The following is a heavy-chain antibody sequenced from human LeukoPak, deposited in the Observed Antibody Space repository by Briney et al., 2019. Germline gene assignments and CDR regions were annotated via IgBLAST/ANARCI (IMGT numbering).Heavy chain of an antibody. Sequence: PSETLSLTCTVAGPSISIYYWTWIRQPAGKGLEWIGRIYTSGSTNYNPSLKSRVTMSVDTSNNQFSLNLSSVTAADTAVYYCARQIIAAGKNYYGMDVWGQGTTVTVSS. CDR3: ARQIIAAGKNYYGMDV. CDR2: IYTSGST. J-gene: IGHJ6*02. CDR1: GPSISIYY. D-gene: IGHD6-13*01. V-gene: IGHV4-4*07.